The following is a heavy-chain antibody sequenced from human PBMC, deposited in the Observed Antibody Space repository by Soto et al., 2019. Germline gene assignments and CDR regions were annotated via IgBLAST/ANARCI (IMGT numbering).Heavy chain of an antibody. CDR2: INHSGST. D-gene: IGHD3-22*01. V-gene: IGHV4-34*01. Sequence: PSETLSLTCAVYGGSFSGYYWSWIRQPPGKGLEWIGEINHSGSTNYNPSLKSRVTITVDTANNKFSLKLSSVTAADTAVYYYARIIVVVITTWRWIDPWGQGTLVTVSS. CDR3: ARIIVVVITTWRWIDP. J-gene: IGHJ5*02. CDR1: GGSFSGYY.